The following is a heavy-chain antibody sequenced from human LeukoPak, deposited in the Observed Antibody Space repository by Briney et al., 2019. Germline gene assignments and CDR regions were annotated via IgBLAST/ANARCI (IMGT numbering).Heavy chain of an antibody. J-gene: IGHJ4*02. CDR1: GFTFSSYA. CDR2: ISYDGSNK. D-gene: IGHD1-20*01. V-gene: IGHV3-30-3*01. CDR3: AGEVGITGTTWDY. Sequence: GRSLRLSCAASGFTFSSYAMHWVRQAPGKGLEWVAVISYDGSNKYYADSVKGRFTISRDNSKNTLYLQMNSLRAEDTAVYYCAGEVGITGTTWDYWGQGTLVTVSS.